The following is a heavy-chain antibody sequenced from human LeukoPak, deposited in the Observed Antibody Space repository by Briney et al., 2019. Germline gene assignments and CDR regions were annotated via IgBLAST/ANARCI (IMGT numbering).Heavy chain of an antibody. CDR1: GFAFNNYA. V-gene: IGHV3-23*01. CDR2: ISGGGETT. Sequence: GGSLRLSCAASGFAFNNYAMNWVRQAPGKGLEWVSSISGGGETTYYADSAKGRFTISRDNSQNTLYLQMNSLRAEDTAVYYCARDYADYVGYFFFDYWGQGTLVTVSS. J-gene: IGHJ4*02. CDR3: ARDYADYVGYFFFDY. D-gene: IGHD4-17*01.